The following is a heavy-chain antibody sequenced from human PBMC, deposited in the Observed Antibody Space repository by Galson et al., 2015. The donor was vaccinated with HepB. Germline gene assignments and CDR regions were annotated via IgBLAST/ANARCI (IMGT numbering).Heavy chain of an antibody. D-gene: IGHD2-2*01. Sequence: QSGAEVKKPGESLKISCKASGYSFRNYWIGWVRQMPGKGLECMGIIYPGDSETRYSPSFQGQVTLSADKSTNTAYLQWSSLKASDTAMYYCARLGHEGYHYYGMDVWGQGTTVIVS. CDR3: ARLGHEGYHYYGMDV. J-gene: IGHJ6*02. CDR1: GYSFRNYW. CDR2: IYPGDSET. V-gene: IGHV5-51*01.